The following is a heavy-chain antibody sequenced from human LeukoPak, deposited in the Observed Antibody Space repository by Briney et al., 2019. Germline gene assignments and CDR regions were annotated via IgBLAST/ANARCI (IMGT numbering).Heavy chain of an antibody. Sequence: GASVKVSCKASGYTFTSYYMHWVRQAPGQGLEWMGIINPSGGSTSYAQKFQGRVTMTRDTSISTAYMELSRLRSDDTAVYYCARLAGIWVVGQGYWGQGTLVTVSS. CDR3: ARLAGIWVVGQGY. CDR1: GYTFTSYY. V-gene: IGHV1-46*01. CDR2: INPSGGST. D-gene: IGHD1-26*01. J-gene: IGHJ4*02.